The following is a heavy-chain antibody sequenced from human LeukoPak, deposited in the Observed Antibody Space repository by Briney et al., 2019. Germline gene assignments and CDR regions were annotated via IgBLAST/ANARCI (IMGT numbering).Heavy chain of an antibody. CDR2: IGSSSSTI. Sequence: GGSLRLSCAASGFTFSSYSMNWVRQAPGKGLEWVSYIGSSSSTIYYADSVKGRFTISRDNAKNSLYLQMNSLRAEDTAVYYCARSRAYIVEPDYWGQGTLVTVSS. D-gene: IGHD5/OR15-5a*01. CDR3: ARSRAYIVEPDY. V-gene: IGHV3-48*04. CDR1: GFTFSSYS. J-gene: IGHJ4*02.